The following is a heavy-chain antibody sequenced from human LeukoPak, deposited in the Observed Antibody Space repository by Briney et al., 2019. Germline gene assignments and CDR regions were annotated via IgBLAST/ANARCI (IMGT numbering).Heavy chain of an antibody. J-gene: IGHJ6*03. V-gene: IGHV1-2*06. CDR2: INPNSGGT. CDR1: GYTFTGYY. D-gene: IGHD3-10*01. Sequence: ASVKVSCKASGYTFTGYYMHWVRQAPGQGLEWMGRINPNSGGTNYAQKFQGRVTMTRDTSISTAYMELSRLRSDDTAVYYCARDRHYYGSGSYSDDYYYYMDAWGKGTTVTVSS. CDR3: ARDRHYYGSGSYSDDYYYYMDA.